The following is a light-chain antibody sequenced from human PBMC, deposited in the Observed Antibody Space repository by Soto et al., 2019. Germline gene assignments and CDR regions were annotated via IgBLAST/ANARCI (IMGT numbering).Light chain of an antibody. J-gene: IGLJ3*02. CDR2: SDN. CDR3: SSWDRSLDNWM. Sequence: QSVPTQPPSASGTPGQRVTITCYGDNSNIASNSVNWYQQLPGTAPKLLIYSDNRRSSGVPDRFSASKSGASAFLTISGLQSDDEADYYCSSWDRSLDNWMFGGGTKLTVL. V-gene: IGLV1-44*01. CDR1: NSNIASNS.